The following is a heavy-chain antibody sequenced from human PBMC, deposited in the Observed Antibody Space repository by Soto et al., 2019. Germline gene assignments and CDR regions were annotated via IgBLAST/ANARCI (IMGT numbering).Heavy chain of an antibody. CDR2: ITGSGDTA. V-gene: IGHV3-48*03. CDR3: ARDPHGLGDV. CDR1: GFTFSSYE. D-gene: IGHD7-27*01. Sequence: PGGSLRLSCAASGFTFSSYEMNWVRQAPGKGLEWISFITGSGDTAYYGDSVKGRFAISRDNAKNSLYLQMNSLRADDTAVYYCARDPHGLGDVCGQGTMVTVSS. J-gene: IGHJ3*01.